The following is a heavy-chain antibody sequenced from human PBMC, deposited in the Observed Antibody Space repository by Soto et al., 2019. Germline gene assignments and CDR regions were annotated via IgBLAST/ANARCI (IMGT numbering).Heavy chain of an antibody. CDR1: CGTFSSYA. J-gene: IGHJ4*02. CDR2: IIPIFGTA. CDR3: AAASGSYARHFDY. V-gene: IGHV1-69*01. Sequence: SVHVSCKASCGTFSSYASSWVRQAPLQGLEWMVGIIPIFGTANYAQKFQGRVTITADESTSTAYMELSSLRSEDTAVYYCAAASGSYARHFDYWGQGTLVPVSS. D-gene: IGHD1-26*01.